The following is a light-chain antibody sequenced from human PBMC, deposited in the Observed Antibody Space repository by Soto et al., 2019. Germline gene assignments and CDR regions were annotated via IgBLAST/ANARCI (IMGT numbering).Light chain of an antibody. CDR2: DAS. J-gene: IGKJ4*01. CDR1: QGISSY. V-gene: IGKV1-9*01. CDR3: QQVNVYPST. Sequence: QVTPAAASLSASVVDSVPITCRASQGISSYLGWYQQKPGKAPNLLIYDASTLHSGVPSRFSGGGSGTDFTLTISSLQPEDFATYYCQQVNVYPSTFGGGTKVDIK.